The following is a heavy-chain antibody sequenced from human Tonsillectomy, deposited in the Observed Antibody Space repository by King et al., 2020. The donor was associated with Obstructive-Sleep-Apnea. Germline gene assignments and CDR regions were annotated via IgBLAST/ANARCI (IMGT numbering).Heavy chain of an antibody. V-gene: IGHV4-59*08. Sequence: QLQESGPGLVKPSETLSLTCTVSGGSISSYYWSWIRQPPGKGLEWIGDIYYSGSTNYNPSLKSRVTISVDTSKNQFSLKLSSVTAADTAVYYCARQGYSGYLSFDYWGQGTLVTVSS. CDR2: IYYSGST. CDR1: GGSISSYY. J-gene: IGHJ4*02. CDR3: ARQGYSGYLSFDY. D-gene: IGHD5-12*01.